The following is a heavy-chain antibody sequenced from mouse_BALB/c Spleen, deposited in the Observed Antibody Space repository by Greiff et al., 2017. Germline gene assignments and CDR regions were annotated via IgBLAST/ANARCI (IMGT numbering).Heavy chain of an antibody. V-gene: IGHV5-17*02. CDR1: GFTFSSFG. D-gene: IGHD2-12*01. J-gene: IGHJ4*01. CDR2: ISSGSSTI. Sequence: EVQLVESGGGLVKPGGSLKLSCAASGFTFSSFGMHWVRQAPEKGLEWVAYISSGSSTIYYADTVKGRFTISRDNPKNTLFLQMTSLRSEDTAMYYCARSGVLLRRDYYAMDYWGQGTSVTVSS. CDR3: ARSGVLLRRDYYAMDY.